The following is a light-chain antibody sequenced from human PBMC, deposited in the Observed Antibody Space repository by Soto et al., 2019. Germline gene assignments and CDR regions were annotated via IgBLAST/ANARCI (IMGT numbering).Light chain of an antibody. CDR3: QQYASSQWT. J-gene: IGKJ1*01. CDR2: GVS. V-gene: IGKV3-20*01. Sequence: EIVLTQSPGTLSLSPGERATLSCRASQSVSSSYFAWYQQKPGQAPRLLIYGVSSRATGIPDRFSGSGSGTDFTLTISRLEPEDFAVYYCQQYASSQWTFGQGTKVEIK. CDR1: QSVSSSY.